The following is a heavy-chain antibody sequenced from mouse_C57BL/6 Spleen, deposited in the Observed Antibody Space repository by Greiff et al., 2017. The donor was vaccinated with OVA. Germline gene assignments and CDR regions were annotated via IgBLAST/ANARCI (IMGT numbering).Heavy chain of an antibody. CDR1: GYTFTSYW. CDR2: IHPNSGST. Sequence: QVQLKESGAELVKPGASVKLSCKASGYTFTSYWMHWVKQRPGQGLEWIGMIHPNSGSTNYNEKFKSKATLTVDKSSSTAYMQLSSLTSEDSAVYYCAREGDPVVARDFDVWGTGTTVTVSS. D-gene: IGHD1-1*01. CDR3: AREGDPVVARDFDV. J-gene: IGHJ1*03. V-gene: IGHV1-64*01.